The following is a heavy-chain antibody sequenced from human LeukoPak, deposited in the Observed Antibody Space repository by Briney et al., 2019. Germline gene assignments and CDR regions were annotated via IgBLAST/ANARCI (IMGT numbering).Heavy chain of an antibody. Sequence: GESLKISCKGSGYSFSNYWIGWVRQMPGKGLEWMGIIYPSDSDTTYSPYFQGQVTISADKSISTAYLQWSSLKASDTAMYYCARQIKAAAGPDCWGQGTLVTVSS. CDR3: ARQIKAAAGPDC. CDR2: IYPSDSDT. J-gene: IGHJ4*02. D-gene: IGHD6-13*01. CDR1: GYSFSNYW. V-gene: IGHV5-51*01.